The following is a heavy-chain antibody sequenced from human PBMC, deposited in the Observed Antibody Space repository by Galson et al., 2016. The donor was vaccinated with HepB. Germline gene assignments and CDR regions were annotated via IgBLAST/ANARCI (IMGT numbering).Heavy chain of an antibody. CDR2: TSNDGSNK. J-gene: IGHJ4*02. D-gene: IGHD1-1*01. Sequence: SLRLSCAASGLIFSNHAMHWVRQAPGQGLEWVAVTSNDGSNKYYADSVKGRFAISRDNSKNTLYLQLNSLRGEDTAVYYCAEGGTGSAVPVDHWGQGTLVTVSS. V-gene: IGHV3-30*18. CDR1: GLIFSNHA. CDR3: AEGGTGSAVPVDH.